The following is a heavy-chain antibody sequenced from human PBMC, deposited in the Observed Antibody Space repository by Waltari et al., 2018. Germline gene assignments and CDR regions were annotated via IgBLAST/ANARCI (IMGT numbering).Heavy chain of an antibody. Sequence: QLQLQESGPGLVKPSETLSLTCTVSGGSISSSSYYWGWIRHPPGKGLEWIGSIYYSGSTYYNPSLKSRVTISVDTSKNQFSLKLSSVTAADTAVYYCARKLYLWGTNWFDPWGQGTLVTVSS. CDR1: GGSISSSSYY. CDR3: ARKLYLWGTNWFDP. V-gene: IGHV4-39*01. J-gene: IGHJ5*02. D-gene: IGHD3-16*01. CDR2: IYYSGST.